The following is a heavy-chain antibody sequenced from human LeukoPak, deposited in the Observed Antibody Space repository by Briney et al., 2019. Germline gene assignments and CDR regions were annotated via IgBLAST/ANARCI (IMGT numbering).Heavy chain of an antibody. J-gene: IGHJ5*02. CDR2: INAGNGNT. CDR3: ARGPNEYSSSWYTWFDP. CDR1: GYTFTSYA. D-gene: IGHD6-13*01. Sequence: ASVKVSCKASGYTFTSYAMHWVRQAPGQRLEWMGWINAGNGNTKYSQEFQGRVTITRDTSASTAYMKLSSLRSEDMAVYYCARGPNEYSSSWYTWFDPWGQGTLVTVSS. V-gene: IGHV1-3*03.